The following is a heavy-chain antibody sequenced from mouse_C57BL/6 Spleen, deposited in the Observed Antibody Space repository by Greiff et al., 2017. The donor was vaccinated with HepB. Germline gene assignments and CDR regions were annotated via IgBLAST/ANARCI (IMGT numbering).Heavy chain of an antibody. CDR2: IDPETGGT. Sequence: VQLQQSGAELVRPGASVTLSCKASGYTFTDYEMHWVKQTPVHGLEWIGAIDPETGGTAYNQKFKGKAILTADKSSSTAYMELRSLTVEDSAVYYCTRSMVSEAMDYWGQGTSVTVSS. CDR3: TRSMVSEAMDY. V-gene: IGHV1-15*01. CDR1: GYTFTDYE. J-gene: IGHJ4*01. D-gene: IGHD2-2*01.